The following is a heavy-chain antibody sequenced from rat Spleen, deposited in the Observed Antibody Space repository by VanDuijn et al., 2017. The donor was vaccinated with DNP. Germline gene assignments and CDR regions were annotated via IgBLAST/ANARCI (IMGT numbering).Heavy chain of an antibody. CDR1: GFTFSDYY. J-gene: IGHJ3*01. V-gene: IGHV5-7*01. D-gene: IGHD1-4*01. CDR3: ARRPPGYSRGWFGY. Sequence: VQLVESGGGLVQPGRSLKLSCAVSGFTFSDYYMAWVRQAPAKGLAWVATISYNGGTPYYRDSVKGRFTISRDNAQSTLYLQMDSLRSEDTATYFCARRPPGYSRGWFGYWGQGTLVTVSS. CDR2: ISYNGGTP.